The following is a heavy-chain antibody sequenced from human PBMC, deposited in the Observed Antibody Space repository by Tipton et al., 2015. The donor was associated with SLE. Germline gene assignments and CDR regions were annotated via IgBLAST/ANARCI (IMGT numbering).Heavy chain of an antibody. D-gene: IGHD4-23*01. J-gene: IGHJ4*02. Sequence: LRLSCTVSGGSISSGGYYWSWIRQHPGKGLEWIGYIYYSGSTYYNPSLKSRVTISVDTSKNQFSLKLSSVTAADTAVYYCARSAYYGGKAFDYWGQGTLVTVSS. CDR2: IYYSGST. CDR1: GGSISSGGYY. V-gene: IGHV4-31*02. CDR3: ARSAYYGGKAFDY.